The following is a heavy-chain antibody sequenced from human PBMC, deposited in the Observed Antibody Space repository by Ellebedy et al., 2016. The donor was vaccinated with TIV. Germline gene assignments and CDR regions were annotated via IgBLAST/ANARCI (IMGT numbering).Heavy chain of an antibody. Sequence: MPSETLSLTCSVSGDSFSDYYWSWIRQSPARGLEWIGQIFQSRPTTYNPSLKGRVTISSDMSTPQVFLPLTSVTAADTVLYYCPRGPGRYTPGYGFDSWGQGTLVTVSS. V-gene: IGHV4-34*01. CDR3: PRGPGRYTPGYGFDS. CDR2: IFQSRPT. CDR1: GDSFSDYY. D-gene: IGHD3-9*01. J-gene: IGHJ5*01.